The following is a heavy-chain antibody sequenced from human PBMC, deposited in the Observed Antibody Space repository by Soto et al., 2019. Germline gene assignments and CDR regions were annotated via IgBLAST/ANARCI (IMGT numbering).Heavy chain of an antibody. CDR2: ISSSSSYT. J-gene: IGHJ6*02. D-gene: IGHD3-22*01. V-gene: IGHV3-11*06. CDR3: ARTPNQYYYDSSGPRPYYYYGMDV. CDR1: GFTFSDYY. Sequence: GGSLRLSCAASGFTFSDYYMSWIRQAPGKGLEWVSYISSSSSYTNYADSVKGRFTISRDNAKNSLYLQMNSLRAEDTAVYYCARTPNQYYYDSSGPRPYYYYGMDVWGQGTTVTVSS.